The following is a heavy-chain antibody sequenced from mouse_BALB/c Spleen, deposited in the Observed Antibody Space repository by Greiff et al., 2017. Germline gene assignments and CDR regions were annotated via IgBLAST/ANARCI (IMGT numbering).Heavy chain of an antibody. CDR2: ISSGGSYT. J-gene: IGHJ1*01. CDR1: GFTFSSYA. Sequence: EVQLVESGGGLVKPGGSLKLSCAASGFTFSSYAMSWVRQSPEKRLEWVAEISSGGSYTYYPDTVTGRFTISRDNAKNTLYLEMSSLRSEDTAMYYCARGEGNYNYFDVWGAGTTVTVSS. V-gene: IGHV5-9-4*01. CDR3: ARGEGNYNYFDV. D-gene: IGHD2-1*01.